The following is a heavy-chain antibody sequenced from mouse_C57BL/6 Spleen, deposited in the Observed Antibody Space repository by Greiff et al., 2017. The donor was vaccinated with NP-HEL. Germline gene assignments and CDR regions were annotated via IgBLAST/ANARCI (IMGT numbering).Heavy chain of an antibody. Sequence: EVQLQQSGPELVKPGASVKISCKASGYTFTDYYMNWVKQSHGKSLEWIGDINPNNGGTSYNQKFKGKATLTVDKSSSTAYMELRSPTSEDSAVYYCARSEVLRFFDYWGQGTTLTVSS. CDR3: ARSEVLRFFDY. J-gene: IGHJ2*01. CDR2: INPNNGGT. V-gene: IGHV1-26*01. CDR1: GYTFTDYY. D-gene: IGHD1-1*01.